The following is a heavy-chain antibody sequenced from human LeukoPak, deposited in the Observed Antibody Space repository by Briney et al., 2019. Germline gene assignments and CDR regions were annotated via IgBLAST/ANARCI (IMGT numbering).Heavy chain of an antibody. Sequence: QTGGSLRLSCAASGFTFSSYGMHWVRQALGKGLEWVAFIRYDGSNKYYADSVKGRFTISRDNSKNTLYLQMNSLRAEDTAVYYCARDSLSGYDYEVVNYFGSWGQGTLVTVSS. CDR1: GFTFSSYG. V-gene: IGHV3-30*02. J-gene: IGHJ4*02. CDR3: ARDSLSGYDYEVVNYFGS. D-gene: IGHD5-12*01. CDR2: IRYDGSNK.